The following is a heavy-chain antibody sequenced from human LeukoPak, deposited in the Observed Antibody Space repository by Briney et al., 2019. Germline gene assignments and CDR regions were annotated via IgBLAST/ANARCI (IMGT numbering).Heavy chain of an antibody. CDR2: IIPILGIA. J-gene: IGHJ4*02. V-gene: IGHV1-69*04. D-gene: IGHD3-3*01. Sequence: SVTVSFKASGGTFSSYAISWVRQAPGQGLEWMVRIIPILGIANYAQKFQGRVTITADKSTSTAYMELSSLRSEDTAVYYCARSLYYDFWSGYYTDYWGQGTLVTVSS. CDR3: ARSLYYDFWSGYYTDY. CDR1: GGTFSSYA.